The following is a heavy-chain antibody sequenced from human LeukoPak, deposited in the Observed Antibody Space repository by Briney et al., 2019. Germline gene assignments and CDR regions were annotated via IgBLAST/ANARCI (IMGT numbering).Heavy chain of an antibody. J-gene: IGHJ1*01. CDR2: IYTSRST. CDR1: GGSISSYY. Sequence: SETLSLTCTVSGGSISSYYWSWIRQPAGKGLEWIGRIYTSRSTTYNPSLKSRVTMSVDTSKNEFSLKLSSVTAADTAVYYCGRDHGWGEYFQHWGQGTLGTVSS. V-gene: IGHV4-4*07. CDR3: GRDHGWGEYFQH. D-gene: IGHD3-16*01.